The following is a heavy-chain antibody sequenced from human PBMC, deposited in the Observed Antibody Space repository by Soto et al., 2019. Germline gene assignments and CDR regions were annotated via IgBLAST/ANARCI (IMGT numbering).Heavy chain of an antibody. J-gene: IGHJ6*02. CDR2: IKTKIEGGTT. D-gene: IGHD6-25*01. CDR1: GFIFSNTW. Sequence: EEQLVESGGGLVEPGGSLRLSCAASGFIFSNTWINWVRQAPGKGLEWVGRIKTKIEGGTTNYAAPVKGRFTVSGDDSKNTVYLQMNSLRTEDTAVYYCTADIPNISANYGMDVWGQGTTVTVSS. V-gene: IGHV3-15*07. CDR3: TADIPNISANYGMDV.